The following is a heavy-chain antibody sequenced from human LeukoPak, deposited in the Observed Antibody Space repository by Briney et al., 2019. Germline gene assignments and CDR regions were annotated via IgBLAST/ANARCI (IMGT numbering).Heavy chain of an antibody. CDR3: VMWGSYQSF. V-gene: IGHV3-7*02. D-gene: IGHD3-16*02. CDR1: GFNFSSNW. J-gene: IGHJ4*02. Sequence: PGGSLRLSCVVSGFNFSSNWMIWVRQAPGKGLEWVANLKADGTEKYHVDSVKGRFAISRDNAKNSLYLQMNSLRGEDTAVYYCVMWGSYQSFWGQGILVIASS. CDR2: LKADGTEK.